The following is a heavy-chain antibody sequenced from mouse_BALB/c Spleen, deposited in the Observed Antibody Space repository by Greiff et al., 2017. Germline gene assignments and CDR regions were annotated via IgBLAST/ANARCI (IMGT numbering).Heavy chain of an antibody. V-gene: IGHV5-6-5*01. CDR2: ISSGGST. J-gene: IGHJ3*01. D-gene: IGHD2-4*01. CDR1: GFTFSSYA. CDR3: ARGGLRQDWFAY. Sequence: EVMLVESGGGLVKPGGSLKLSCAASGFTFSSYAMSWVRQTPEKRLEWVASISSGGSTYYPDSVKGRFTISRDNARNILYLQMSSLRSEDTAMYYCARGGLRQDWFAYWGQGTLVTVSA.